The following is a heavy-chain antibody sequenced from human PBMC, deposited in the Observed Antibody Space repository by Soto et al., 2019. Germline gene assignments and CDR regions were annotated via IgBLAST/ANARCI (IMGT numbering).Heavy chain of an antibody. Sequence: SLTLSCTASGLRINSYAMVWARQAPGKGLEWVSGISGSGATTHYADSVKGRFTISRDNSRNTLYLQMNSLRAEDTAVYYCTKTMISSIVANWSDPLGQGTLGIVSS. V-gene: IGHV3-23*01. CDR2: ISGSGATT. CDR1: GLRINSYA. D-gene: IGHD3-22*01. J-gene: IGHJ5*02. CDR3: TKTMISSIVANWSDP.